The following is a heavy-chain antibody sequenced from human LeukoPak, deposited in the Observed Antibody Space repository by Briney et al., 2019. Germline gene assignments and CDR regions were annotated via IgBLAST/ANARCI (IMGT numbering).Heavy chain of an antibody. D-gene: IGHD3-3*01. CDR3: ARGKGGSGYSIDY. CDR1: GFTFRSNW. V-gene: IGHV3-74*01. J-gene: IGHJ4*02. CDR2: INTDGRST. Sequence: GGSLRLSCAASGFTFRSNWMHWVRQVPGKGLVWVSRINTDGRSTGYADSVKGRFTISRDNAENTLYLQVNSLRAEDTAVYYCARGKGGSGYSIDYWGQGTLVTVSS.